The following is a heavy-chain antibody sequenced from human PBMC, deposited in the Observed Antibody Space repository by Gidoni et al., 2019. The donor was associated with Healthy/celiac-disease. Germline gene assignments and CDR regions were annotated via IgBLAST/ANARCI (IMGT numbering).Heavy chain of an antibody. D-gene: IGHD2-8*01. V-gene: IGHV3-30*18. Sequence: QVQLVESGGGVVQPGRSLRLSCAASGFTFSSYGMHWVRQAPGKGLEWVAVISYDGSNKYYADSVKGRFTISRDNSKNTLYLQMNSLRAEDTAVYYCAKDMEDIVLMVYAPGFDYWGQGTLVTVSS. CDR3: AKDMEDIVLMVYAPGFDY. CDR2: ISYDGSNK. J-gene: IGHJ4*02. CDR1: GFTFSSYG.